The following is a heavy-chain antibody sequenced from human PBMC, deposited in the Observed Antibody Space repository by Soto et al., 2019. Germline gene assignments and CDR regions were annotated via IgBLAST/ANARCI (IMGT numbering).Heavy chain of an antibody. CDR2: IYYSGNT. CDR1: GGSTSSDNY. V-gene: IGHV4-30-4*01. J-gene: IGHJ4*02. D-gene: IGHD3-16*01. CDR3: AREGGESSDGLYYFDS. Sequence: PSETLSLTCTVSGGSTSSDNYWGWIRQPPGKGLEWSGHIYYSGNTDYNPSLKSRLTISIDTSKNQFSLKLSSVTAADTAVYFCAREGGESSDGLYYFDSWGQGSLVTVSS.